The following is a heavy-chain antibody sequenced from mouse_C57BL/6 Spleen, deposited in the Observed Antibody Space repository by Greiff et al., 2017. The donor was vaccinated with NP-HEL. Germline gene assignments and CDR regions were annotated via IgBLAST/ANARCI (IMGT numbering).Heavy chain of an antibody. CDR2: IYPGDGDT. J-gene: IGHJ1*03. CDR1: GYAFSSYW. Sequence: QVQLQQSGAELVKPGASVKISCKASGYAFSSYWMNWVKQRPGKGLEWIGQIYPGDGDTNYNGKFKGKATLTADKSSSTAYMQLSSLTSEDSAVYFCARSDYDYGRGYVWYFDVWGTGTTVTVSS. V-gene: IGHV1-80*01. D-gene: IGHD2-4*01. CDR3: ARSDYDYGRGYVWYFDV.